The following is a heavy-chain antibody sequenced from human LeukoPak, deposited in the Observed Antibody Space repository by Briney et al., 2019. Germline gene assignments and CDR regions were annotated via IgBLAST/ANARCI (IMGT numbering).Heavy chain of an antibody. CDR1: GGSFSGYY. CDR3: ARHGTPLRYGSGNYYKGAPFDY. CDR2: INHSGST. V-gene: IGHV4-34*01. D-gene: IGHD3-10*01. Sequence: SETMSLTCAVYGGSFSGYYWSWIRQPPGKGLEWIGEINHSGSTNYNPSLKSRVTISVDTSKNQFSLKLSSVTAADTAVYYCARHGTPLRYGSGNYYKGAPFDYWGQGTLVTVSS. J-gene: IGHJ4*02.